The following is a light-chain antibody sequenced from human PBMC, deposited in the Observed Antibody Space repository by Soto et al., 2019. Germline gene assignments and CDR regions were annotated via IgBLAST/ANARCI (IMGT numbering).Light chain of an antibody. V-gene: IGLV2-23*01. Sequence: QSALTQPASVSGSPGQSITISCTGTNSDVGSYNLVSWYQQYPGKAPKVMIYEGSERPSGVSNRFSGSKSGNTASLTISGLQAEDEADYCCCSYAGSSTLVFGGGTKLTVL. CDR1: NSDVGSYNL. J-gene: IGLJ2*01. CDR3: CSYAGSSTLV. CDR2: EGS.